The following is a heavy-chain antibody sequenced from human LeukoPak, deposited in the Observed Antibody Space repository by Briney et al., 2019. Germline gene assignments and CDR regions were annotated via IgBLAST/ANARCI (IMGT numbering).Heavy chain of an antibody. CDR3: ANYRAVSRSPSGS. CDR2: ISISGSSA. J-gene: IGHJ5*02. D-gene: IGHD1-14*01. CDR1: GFTFTNYA. V-gene: IGHV3-23*01. Sequence: QPGGSLRLSCVASGFTFTNYAMNWVRQAPGKGLEWVSAISISGSSAVYADSVKDRFTISRDNSKNTVYLQLNSLRGDDTAVYYCANYRAVSRSPSGSCGQGTLGTVSS.